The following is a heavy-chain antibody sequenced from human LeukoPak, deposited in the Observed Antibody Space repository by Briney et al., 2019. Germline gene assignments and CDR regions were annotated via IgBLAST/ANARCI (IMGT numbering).Heavy chain of an antibody. V-gene: IGHV4-34*01. CDR1: GGSFSGYY. CDR3: ARAPQRYDFSSGYYVTYYFDY. Sequence: PSETLSLTCAVDGGSFSGYYWSWIRQPPGKGLEWIGEINHSGSTNYNPSLKSRVTISVDTSKNQFSLKLSSVTAADTAVYYCARAPQRYDFSSGYYVTYYFDYWGQGTLVTVSS. D-gene: IGHD3-3*01. CDR2: INHSGST. J-gene: IGHJ4*02.